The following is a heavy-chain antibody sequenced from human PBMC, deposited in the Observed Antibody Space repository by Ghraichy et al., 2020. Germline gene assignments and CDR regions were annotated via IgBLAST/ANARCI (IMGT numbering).Heavy chain of an antibody. CDR1: GFTFSSYG. J-gene: IGHJ4*02. V-gene: IGHV3-30*18. CDR2: ISYDGSNK. CDR3: AKDSEILEWLLTFDY. Sequence: GGSLRLSCAASGFTFSSYGMHWVRQAPGKGLEWVAVISYDGSNKYYADSVKGRFTISRDNSKNTLYLQMNSLRAEDTAVYYCAKDSEILEWLLTFDYWGQGTLVTVSS. D-gene: IGHD3-3*01.